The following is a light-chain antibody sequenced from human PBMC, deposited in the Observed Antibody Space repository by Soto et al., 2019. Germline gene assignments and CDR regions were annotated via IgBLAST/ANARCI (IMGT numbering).Light chain of an antibody. V-gene: IGLV2-8*01. Sequence: QSVLTQPPSASGSPGQSVTISCTGTSSDVGGYNYVSWYQQHPGKAPKLMIYEVSKRPSGVPDRFSGSKSGTTASLTVSGLQAEDEADYYCSSYAGSNNHVVFGGGTKLTVL. J-gene: IGLJ2*01. CDR2: EVS. CDR3: SSYAGSNNHVV. CDR1: SSDVGGYNY.